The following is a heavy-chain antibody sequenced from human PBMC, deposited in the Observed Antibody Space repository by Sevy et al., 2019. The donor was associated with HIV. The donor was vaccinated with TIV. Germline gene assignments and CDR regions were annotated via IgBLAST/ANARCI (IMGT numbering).Heavy chain of an antibody. CDR3: ARGTPPSVAAQRPYPFDY. CDR2: IYYTGST. D-gene: IGHD6-19*01. Sequence: SETLSLTCTVSSGSISTYYWSWIRQPPGKGLEWIGYIYYTGSTNYNPSLKSRVTISVDTSKNQFSLELCSVTAAETAVYYLARGTPPSVAAQRPYPFDYWGQGPLVTVSS. CDR1: SGSISTYY. J-gene: IGHJ4*02. V-gene: IGHV4-59*01.